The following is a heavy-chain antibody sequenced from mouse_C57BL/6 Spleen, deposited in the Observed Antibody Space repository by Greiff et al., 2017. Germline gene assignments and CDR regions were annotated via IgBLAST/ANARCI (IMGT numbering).Heavy chain of an antibody. CDR2: IWSGGST. D-gene: IGHD5-1-1*01. CDR3: ARPSYTSNVMDN. J-gene: IGHJ4*01. Sequence: VKLMESGPGLVQPSQSLSITCTVSGFSLTSYGVHWVRQSPGKGLEWLGVIWSGGSTDYNAAFISRLSISKDNSKSQVFFKMNSLKADDTAIYYGARPSYTSNVMDNGVKGTPVTVSS. CDR1: GFSLTSYG. V-gene: IGHV2-2*01.